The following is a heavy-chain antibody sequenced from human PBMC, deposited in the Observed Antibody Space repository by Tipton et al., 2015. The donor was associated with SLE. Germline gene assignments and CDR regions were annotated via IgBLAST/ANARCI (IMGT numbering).Heavy chain of an antibody. J-gene: IGHJ4*02. CDR2: IKQDGSEK. V-gene: IGHV3-7*01. CDR3: ARKTPRTFDS. Sequence: SLRLSCAASGFTFSNYWMSWVRQAPGKGLEWVANIKQDGSEKFCVDSVKGRFTISRDNAENSLYLQMNSLRAEDTAVYYCARKTPRTFDSWGQGTLVTVSS. CDR1: GFTFSNYW.